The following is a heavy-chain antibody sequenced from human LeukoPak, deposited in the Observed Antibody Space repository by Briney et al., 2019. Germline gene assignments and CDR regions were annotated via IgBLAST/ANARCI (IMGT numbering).Heavy chain of an antibody. Sequence: HSGGSLRLSCAASGFTFSSYAMSWVRQAPGKGLEWVSAISGSGGSTYYADSVKGRFTISRDNSKNTLYLQMNSLRAEDTAVHYCAKTIFRRPNDVYYYYYMDVWGKGTTVTVSS. CDR2: ISGSGGST. CDR1: GFTFSSYA. D-gene: IGHD1-1*01. CDR3: AKTIFRRPNDVYYYYYMDV. J-gene: IGHJ6*03. V-gene: IGHV3-23*01.